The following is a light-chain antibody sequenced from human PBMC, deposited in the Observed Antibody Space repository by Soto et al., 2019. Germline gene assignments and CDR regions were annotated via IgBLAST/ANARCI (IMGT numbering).Light chain of an antibody. CDR3: QQYYSFPPT. CDR1: QVISSY. J-gene: IGKJ1*01. V-gene: IGKV1D-8*01. CDR2: AAS. Sequence: VIWMTQSPSLLSASTGDRVTISCRMSQVISSYLAWYQQKPGKAPELLIYAASTLQRGVPSRFSGSGSGTDFTLTISCLQSEDFATYYCQQYYSFPPTFGQGTKVEIK.